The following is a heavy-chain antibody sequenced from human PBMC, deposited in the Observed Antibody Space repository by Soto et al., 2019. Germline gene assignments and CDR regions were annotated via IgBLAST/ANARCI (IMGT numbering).Heavy chain of an antibody. D-gene: IGHD1-1*01. Sequence: EVQLLESGGGLVQPGGSLRLSCAASGFTFSSYAMSWVRQAPGKGLEWVSAISGSGGSTYYADSVKGRFTISRDNSKNTLNLQMNSLSADDTAVYYCAKDLRRTSFDYWGQGAMVTVSS. V-gene: IGHV3-23*01. CDR1: GFTFSSYA. CDR3: AKDLRRTSFDY. CDR2: ISGSGGST. J-gene: IGHJ4*02.